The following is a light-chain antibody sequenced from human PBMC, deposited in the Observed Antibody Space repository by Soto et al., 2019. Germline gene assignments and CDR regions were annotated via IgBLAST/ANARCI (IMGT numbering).Light chain of an antibody. V-gene: IGKV1-39*01. J-gene: IGKJ2*01. Sequence: DVQLTQSPSSLSASVGDRVTITCRASQNINSYLNWYKQRPGTAPKFLIYAASSLQSGVPSRFSGSESGTDFTLIISGLQPDDSGFYFCQQTFNTPHTLRQGTELEI. CDR3: QQTFNTPHT. CDR1: QNINSY. CDR2: AAS.